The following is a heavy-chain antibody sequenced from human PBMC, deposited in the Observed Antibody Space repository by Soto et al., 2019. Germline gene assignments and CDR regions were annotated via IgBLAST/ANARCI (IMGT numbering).Heavy chain of an antibody. J-gene: IGHJ6*02. CDR2: IYYSGSS. D-gene: IGHD2-21*02. CDR3: ARVCSGDCHHGMDV. CDR1: GGSISSGGYY. V-gene: IGHV4-31*03. Sequence: QVQLQESGPGLVKPSQTLSLTCTVSGGSISSGGYYWSWIRQHPGKGLEWIGYIYYSGSSYYNPSLESRVTISVDTSKNQSSLRLSSVTAADTAVYYCARVCSGDCHHGMDVWGQGTTVTVSS.